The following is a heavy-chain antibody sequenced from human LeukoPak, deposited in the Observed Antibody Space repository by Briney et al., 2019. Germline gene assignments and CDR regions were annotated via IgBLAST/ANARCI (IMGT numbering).Heavy chain of an antibody. J-gene: IGHJ4*02. CDR3: AKESGYSSGTLFDY. Sequence: GRSLRLSCAASGFTFSSYGMHWVRQAPGKGLEWVAVISYDGSNKYYADSVKGRFTISRDNSKITLYLQMNSLRAEDTAVHYCAKESGYSSGTLFDYWGQGTLVTVSS. D-gene: IGHD6-25*01. V-gene: IGHV3-30*18. CDR2: ISYDGSNK. CDR1: GFTFSSYG.